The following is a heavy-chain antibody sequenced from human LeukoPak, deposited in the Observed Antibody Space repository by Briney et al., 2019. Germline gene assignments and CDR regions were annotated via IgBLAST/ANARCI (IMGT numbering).Heavy chain of an antibody. V-gene: IGHV3-23*01. Sequence: GGSLRLSCAASGFTFSSYAMSWVRQAPGKGLEWVSAISGSGGSTYYADSVKGRFTISRDNSKNTLYLQMSSLRAEDTAVYFCAREILAPGKTHDYWGQGTLVTVSS. CDR1: GFTFSSYA. CDR2: ISGSGGST. J-gene: IGHJ4*02. CDR3: AREILAPGKTHDY.